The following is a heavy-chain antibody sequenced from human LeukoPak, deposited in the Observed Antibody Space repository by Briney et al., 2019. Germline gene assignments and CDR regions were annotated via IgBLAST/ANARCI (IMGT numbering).Heavy chain of an antibody. D-gene: IGHD3-10*01. J-gene: IGHJ6*03. CDR1: GYSLTNGYY. CDR2: VYHSGST. Sequence: SETLSLTCTVSGYSLTNGYYWVWIRQPPGKGLEWIGAVYHSGSTYYNPSLRSRVATSVDTSKNQFSLKPSSVTAADTAVYFCARSGPYYYHYLDVWGKGTTVTVSS. CDR3: ARSGPYYYHYLDV. V-gene: IGHV4-38-2*02.